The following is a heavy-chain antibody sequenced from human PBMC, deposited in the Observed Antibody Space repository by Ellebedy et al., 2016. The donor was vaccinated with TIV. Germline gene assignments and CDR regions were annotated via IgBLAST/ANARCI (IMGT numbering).Heavy chain of an antibody. Sequence: MPSETLSLTCAVYGGSFSGYYWSWIRQPPGKGLEWIGEINHSGITNYNPSLKSRVTISVETSKNQFSLKLSSVTAADTAVYYCARVLDIWGQGTMVTVSS. J-gene: IGHJ3*02. CDR3: ARVLDI. CDR2: INHSGIT. V-gene: IGHV4-34*01. CDR1: GGSFSGYY.